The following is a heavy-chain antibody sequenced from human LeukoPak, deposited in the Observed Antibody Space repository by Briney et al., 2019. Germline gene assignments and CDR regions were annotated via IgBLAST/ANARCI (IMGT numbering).Heavy chain of an antibody. D-gene: IGHD3-10*01. CDR1: GGSISSSSYY. CDR2: IYYSGST. Sequence: SETLSLTCTVSGGSISSSSYYWGWIRQPPGKGLEWIGSIYYSGSTCYNRSLKSRVTISVDTSQNQFNLKLSSVTAADTAVYYCARVVTMVRGVPFNWGKGTTVTVSS. CDR3: ARVVTMVRGVPFN. V-gene: IGHV4-39*06. J-gene: IGHJ6*04.